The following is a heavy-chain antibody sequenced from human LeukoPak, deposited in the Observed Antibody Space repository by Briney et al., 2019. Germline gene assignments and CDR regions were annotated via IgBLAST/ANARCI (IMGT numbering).Heavy chain of an antibody. D-gene: IGHD5-12*01. Sequence: PGGSLRLSCSAPGFTFSSYGMHWVRQAPGKGLEWVAVIWYDGSNKYYADSVKGRFTISRDNSKNTLYLQMNSLRAEDTAVYYCARDRGDYFDFWGQGTLVTVSS. V-gene: IGHV3-33*08. CDR2: IWYDGSNK. J-gene: IGHJ4*02. CDR1: GFTFSSYG. CDR3: ARDRGDYFDF.